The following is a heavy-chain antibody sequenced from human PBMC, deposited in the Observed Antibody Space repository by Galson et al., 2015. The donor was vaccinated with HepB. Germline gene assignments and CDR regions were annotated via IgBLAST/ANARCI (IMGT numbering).Heavy chain of an antibody. CDR2: ISGSGGST. D-gene: IGHD5-18*01. J-gene: IGHJ3*02. Sequence: SLRLSCAASGFTFSRYPMSWVRQAPGKGLEWVSDISGSGGSTYYADSVKGRFTISRDNSKNTLYLQMNSLRGEDTAVYYCAKEVDREMVLGGSDIWGQGTVVTVSS. V-gene: IGHV3-23*01. CDR3: AKEVDREMVLGGSDI. CDR1: GFTFSRYP.